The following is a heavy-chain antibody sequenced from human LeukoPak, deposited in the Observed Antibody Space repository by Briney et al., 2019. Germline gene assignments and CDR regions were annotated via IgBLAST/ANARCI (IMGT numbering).Heavy chain of an antibody. CDR3: AVDLYGDDENSGQLDY. CDR2: IKRDGSER. Sequence: GGSLRLSCAASGFTFSSYAMSWVRQAPGKGLQWVANIKRDGSERNYVDSVKGRFTISRDNAKKSLYLQMNSLRAEDTGVYFCAVDLYGDDENSGQLDYWGQGTQVTVSS. CDR1: GFTFSSYA. J-gene: IGHJ4*02. D-gene: IGHD2-8*01. V-gene: IGHV3-7*01.